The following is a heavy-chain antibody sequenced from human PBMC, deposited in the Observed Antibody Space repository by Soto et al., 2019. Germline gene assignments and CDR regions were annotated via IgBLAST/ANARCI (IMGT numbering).Heavy chain of an antibody. CDR3: ARHRGDYGDYIGFMDV. D-gene: IGHD4-17*01. CDR1: GGSVCSTSYD. CDR2: IYYSGST. Sequence: SETPSLTCTVCGGSVCSTSYDGGWIRQPPGKGLEWIGTIYYSGSTYYNPSLKSRVTISVDTSKNQFSLNLSSVTAADTAVYYCARHRGDYGDYIGFMDVWGKGTTVTVSS. V-gene: IGHV4-39*01. J-gene: IGHJ6*03.